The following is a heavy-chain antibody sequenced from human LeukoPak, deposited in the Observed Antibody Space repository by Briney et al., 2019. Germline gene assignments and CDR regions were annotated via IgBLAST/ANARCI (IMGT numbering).Heavy chain of an antibody. D-gene: IGHD3-16*01. J-gene: IGHJ4*02. V-gene: IGHV4-59*01. CDR2: IYYSGST. CDR1: GGSISSYY. Sequence: SETLSLTCTVSGGSISSYYWSWIRQPPGKGLEWIGYIYYSGSTNYNPSLKSQVTIPVDTSKNQFSLKLSSVTAADTAVYYCARGWGYFDYWGQGTLVTASS. CDR3: ARGWGYFDY.